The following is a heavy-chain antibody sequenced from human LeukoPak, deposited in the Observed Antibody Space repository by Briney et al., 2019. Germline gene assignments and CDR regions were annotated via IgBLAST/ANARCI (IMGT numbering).Heavy chain of an antibody. V-gene: IGHV3-23*01. J-gene: IGHJ4*02. CDR3: ARGDGSGWPLDK. Sequence: GGSLRLSCAASGFTFSSYAMSWVRQAPGKGLEWVSAISGSGGSTYYADSVKGRFTISRDTSPNTVSLQMNSLRVEDTAVYYCARGDGSGWPLDKWGQGTLVAVSS. D-gene: IGHD6-19*01. CDR1: GFTFSSYA. CDR2: ISGSGGST.